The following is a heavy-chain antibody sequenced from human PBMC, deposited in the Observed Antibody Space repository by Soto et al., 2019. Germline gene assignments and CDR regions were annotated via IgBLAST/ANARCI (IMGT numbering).Heavy chain of an antibody. D-gene: IGHD1-26*01. CDR1: GFTFSSYW. Sequence: QPGGSLRLSCAASGFTFSSYWMHWVRQAPGKGLVWVSRINSDGSSTSYADSVKGRFTISRDNAKNTLYLQMNSLRAEDTAVYYCARAPGPIVGATNDYYYGMDVWGQGTTVTVSS. CDR3: ARAPGPIVGATNDYYYGMDV. J-gene: IGHJ6*02. V-gene: IGHV3-74*01. CDR2: INSDGSST.